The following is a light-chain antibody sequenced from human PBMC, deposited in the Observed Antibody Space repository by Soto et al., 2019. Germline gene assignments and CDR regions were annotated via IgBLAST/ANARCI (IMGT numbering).Light chain of an antibody. V-gene: IGKV1-6*01. J-gene: IGKJ1*01. Sequence: IQMPQSPPSLSASVGDRVTITCRASQDIRNDLGWYQQKPGKAPRYLIYAASSLKSGVPSRFSGSGSGTDFTLTISSLQPEDFATYYCLQDYNYPRTFGQGTKVEIK. CDR1: QDIRND. CDR2: AAS. CDR3: LQDYNYPRT.